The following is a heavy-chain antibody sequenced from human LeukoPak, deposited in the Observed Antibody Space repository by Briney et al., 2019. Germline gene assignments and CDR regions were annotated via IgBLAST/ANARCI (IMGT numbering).Heavy chain of an antibody. D-gene: IGHD1-26*01. Sequence: SETLSLTCAAYGGSFSGYYWSWICQPPGKGLEWIGEINHSGSTNYNPSLKSRVTISVDTSKNQFSLKLSSVTAADTAVYYCPREGGSYGFDYWGQGTLVTVSS. CDR2: INHSGST. V-gene: IGHV4-34*01. CDR1: GGSFSGYY. CDR3: PREGGSYGFDY. J-gene: IGHJ4*02.